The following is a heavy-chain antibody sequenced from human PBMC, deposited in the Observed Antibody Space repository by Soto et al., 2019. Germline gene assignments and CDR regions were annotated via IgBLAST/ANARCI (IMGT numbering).Heavy chain of an antibody. CDR3: AKPAGAMNYFDY. J-gene: IGHJ4*02. CDR2: ISTSGGNT. CDR1: GFTFSSYA. Sequence: GGSLRLSCAASGFTFSSYAMSWVRQAPGKGLEWASAISTSGGNTYYADSVKGRFTISRDNSQNTLYLQMNSLRAEDTAVYCCAKPAGAMNYFDYWGQGTLVTVSS. D-gene: IGHD2-2*01. V-gene: IGHV3-23*01.